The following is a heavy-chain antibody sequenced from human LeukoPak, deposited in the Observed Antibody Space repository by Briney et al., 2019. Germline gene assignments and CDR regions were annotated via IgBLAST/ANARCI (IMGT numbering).Heavy chain of an antibody. CDR3: ASMRYGSGSYYFDY. CDR1: AFTFSSDS. V-gene: IGHV3-21*01. D-gene: IGHD3-10*01. Sequence: GGALRLSCAASAFTFSSDSMNWVRQAPGKGLEWGSSISSSSSYIYYADSVKGRFTISRDNAKNSLYLQMNSLRAEDTAVYYCASMRYGSGSYYFDYWGQGTLVTVSS. CDR2: ISSSSSYI. J-gene: IGHJ4*02.